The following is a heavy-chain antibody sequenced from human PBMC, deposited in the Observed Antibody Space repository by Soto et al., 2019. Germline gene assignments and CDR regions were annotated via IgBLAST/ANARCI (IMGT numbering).Heavy chain of an antibody. CDR1: GGSISSSSYY. Sequence: SETLSLTCTVYGGSISSSSYYWGWIRQPPGKGLEWIGSIYYSGSTYYNPSLKSRVTISVDTSKNQYSLKLSSVTAADTAVYYCARLRHLSSPDYGGQGTLVTSPQ. CDR2: IYYSGST. CDR3: ARLRHLSSPDY. V-gene: IGHV4-39*01. J-gene: IGHJ4*02.